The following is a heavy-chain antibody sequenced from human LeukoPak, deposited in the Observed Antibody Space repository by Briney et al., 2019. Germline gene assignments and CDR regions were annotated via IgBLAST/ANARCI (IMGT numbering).Heavy chain of an antibody. V-gene: IGHV4-39*07. D-gene: IGHD3-10*01. CDR3: ARVMVRGVMKGSFDY. Sequence: SETLSLTCTVSGGSISTSSYYWGWIRQPPGKGLEWIGTLHYSGSTYHNPSLKSRVSISVDTSKNRFSLKLSSVTAADTAVYYCARVMVRGVMKGSFDYWGQGTLVTVSS. CDR2: LHYSGST. CDR1: GGSISTSSYY. J-gene: IGHJ4*02.